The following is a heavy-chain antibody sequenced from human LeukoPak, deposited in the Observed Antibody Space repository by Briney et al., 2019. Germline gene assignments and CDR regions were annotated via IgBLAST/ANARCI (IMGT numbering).Heavy chain of an antibody. CDR3: ARVRCSRGTCYLDY. V-gene: IGHV3-21*06. J-gene: IGHJ4*02. D-gene: IGHD2-15*01. CDR2: ISGSTIYI. CDR1: GFTFSGYA. Sequence: GGSLRLSCAASGFTFSGYAMSWVRQPPRKGLEWVSTISGSTIYIYYADSVKGRFTISRDNAKNSLSLQMNSLRAEDTAGYYCARVRCSRGTCYLDYWGQGTLVTVSS.